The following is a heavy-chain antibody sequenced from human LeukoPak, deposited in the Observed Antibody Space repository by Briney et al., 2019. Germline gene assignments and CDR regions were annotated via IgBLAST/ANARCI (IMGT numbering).Heavy chain of an antibody. D-gene: IGHD3-22*01. Sequence: PGGSLRLSCAASGFTFSSYWMHWVRQAPGKGLVWVSRINSDGSSTSYADSVKGRFTISRDNSKNTLYLQMNSLRAEDTAVYYCAKDRPYYDAFPSPWGQGTLVTVSS. CDR2: INSDGSST. V-gene: IGHV3-74*01. J-gene: IGHJ5*02. CDR3: AKDRPYYDAFPSP. CDR1: GFTFSSYW.